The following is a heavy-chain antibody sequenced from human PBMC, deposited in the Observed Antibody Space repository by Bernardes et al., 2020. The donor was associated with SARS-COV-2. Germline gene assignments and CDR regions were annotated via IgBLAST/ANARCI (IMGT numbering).Heavy chain of an antibody. CDR3: AILGIVATMDRNWFDP. CDR1: GGSISSYY. CDR2: IYYSGST. V-gene: IGHV4-59*08. Sequence: SETLSLTCTVSGGSISSYYWSWIRQPPGKGLEWIGYIYYSGSTNYNPSLKSRVTISVDTSKNQFSLKLSSVTAADTAVYYCAILGIVATMDRNWFDPWGQGTLVTVSS. J-gene: IGHJ5*02. D-gene: IGHD5-12*01.